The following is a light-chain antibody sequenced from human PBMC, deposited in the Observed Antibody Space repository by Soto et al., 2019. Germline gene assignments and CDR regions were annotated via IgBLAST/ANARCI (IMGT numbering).Light chain of an antibody. CDR1: QGIANF. J-gene: IGKJ3*01. Sequence: IQLTQSPSSLSASVGDRVTISCRASQGIANFLAWYQQKPGKAPKLLIYGASTLQSGVPSRFSGSGSGTGFTLTIRSLQTEDVATYYCQQLNSFPIPFGPGTKVDIK. CDR2: GAS. V-gene: IGKV1-9*01. CDR3: QQLNSFPIP.